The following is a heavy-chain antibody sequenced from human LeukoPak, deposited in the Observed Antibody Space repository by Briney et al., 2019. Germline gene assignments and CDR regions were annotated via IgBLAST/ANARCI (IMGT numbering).Heavy chain of an antibody. J-gene: IGHJ4*02. CDR1: GYTFTGYN. Sequence: ASVKVSCKASGYTFTGYNMNWVRQAPGQGLEWMGWINPNSGGTNYAQKFQGRVTMTRDTSISTAYMELSRLRSDDTAVYYCARVGLRGSGRYLVYWGPGTLVTVSS. D-gene: IGHD3-10*01. V-gene: IGHV1-2*02. CDR2: INPNSGGT. CDR3: ARVGLRGSGRYLVY.